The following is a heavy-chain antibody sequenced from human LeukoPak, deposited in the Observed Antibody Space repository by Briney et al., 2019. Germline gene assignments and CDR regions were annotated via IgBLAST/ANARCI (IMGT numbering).Heavy chain of an antibody. D-gene: IGHD3-3*01. J-gene: IGHJ5*02. CDR2: IYYSGST. CDR1: GDSISSYY. Sequence: KPSETLSLTCTVSGDSISSYYWSWIRQPPGKGLEWIGYIYYSGSTNYNPSLKSRVTISVDTSKNEFSLKVSSVTAADTAVYYCARLRFFEWSKRFDPWGQGTLVTVSS. V-gene: IGHV4-59*01. CDR3: ARLRFFEWSKRFDP.